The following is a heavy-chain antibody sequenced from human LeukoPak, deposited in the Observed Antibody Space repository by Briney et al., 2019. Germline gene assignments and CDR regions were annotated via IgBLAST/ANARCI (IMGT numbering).Heavy chain of an antibody. V-gene: IGHV3-30*18. CDR3: AKDDRGNEAPFDY. Sequence: GRSLRLSCAASGFTFSNYDMHWVRQAPGKGLEGVAVISYDGTNKYYADSVKGRFTISRDNSKNTLHLQMNSLRPEDTAVYYCAKDDRGNEAPFDYWGQGTLVTVSS. CDR2: ISYDGTNK. CDR1: GFTFSNYD. J-gene: IGHJ4*02.